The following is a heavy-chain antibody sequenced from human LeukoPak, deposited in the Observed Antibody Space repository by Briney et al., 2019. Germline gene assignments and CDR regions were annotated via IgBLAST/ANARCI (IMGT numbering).Heavy chain of an antibody. Sequence: KASETLSLTCTVSGDSMRSYFWTWIRQPPGKGLEWIGYIYHTGSTTYNPSLRSRVTISVDTSKNQFSLKLSSVTAADTAVYYCARRAVGLATEDYWGQGTLVTVSS. D-gene: IGHD5-12*01. CDR3: ARRAVGLATEDY. CDR2: IYHTGST. CDR1: GDSMRSYF. J-gene: IGHJ4*02. V-gene: IGHV4-59*01.